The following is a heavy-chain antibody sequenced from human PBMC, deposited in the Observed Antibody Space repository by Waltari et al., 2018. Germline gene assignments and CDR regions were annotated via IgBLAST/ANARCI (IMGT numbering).Heavy chain of an antibody. D-gene: IGHD3-3*01. CDR2: IYYSGST. CDR3: ARGLRFVNYFDY. CDR1: GGSISSYY. V-gene: IGHV4-59*01. Sequence: QVQLQESGPGLVKPSETLSLTCTVSGGSISSYYWSWIRQPPGKGLEWIGYIYYSGSTNYNPSLKSRVTISVDTSKNQFSLKLSSVTAADTAVYYCARGLRFVNYFDYWGQGTLVTVSS. J-gene: IGHJ4*02.